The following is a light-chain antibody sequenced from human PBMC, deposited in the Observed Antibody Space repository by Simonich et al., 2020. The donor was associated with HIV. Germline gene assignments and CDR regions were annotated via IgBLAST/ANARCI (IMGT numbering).Light chain of an antibody. CDR3: SSYTSSTTVI. J-gene: IGLJ2*01. CDR1: SSDVGANNF. CDR2: DVR. Sequence: QSALTQPASVSGSPGQSITISCTGTSSDVGANNFVSWYQQHPGKAPKLMIYDVRKRPSGVSNRFAGSKSGNTASLTISGLQAEDEADYYCSSYTSSTTVIFGGGTKLTVL. V-gene: IGLV2-14*03.